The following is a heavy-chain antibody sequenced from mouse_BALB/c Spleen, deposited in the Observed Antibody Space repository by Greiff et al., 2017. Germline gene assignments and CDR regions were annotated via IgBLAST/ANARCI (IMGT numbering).Heavy chain of an antibody. CDR2: ISSGGSYT. V-gene: IGHV5-6-4*01. Sequence: EVKVVESGGGLVKPGGSLKLSCAASGFTFSSYTMSWVRQTPAKRLEWVATISSGGSYTYYPDSVKGRFTISRDNAKNPLYLQMSSLKSEDTDMYYCTRDDSSYYFDYWGQGTTLTVSA. CDR1: GFTFSSYT. CDR3: TRDDSSYYFDY. J-gene: IGHJ2*01. D-gene: IGHD1-1*01.